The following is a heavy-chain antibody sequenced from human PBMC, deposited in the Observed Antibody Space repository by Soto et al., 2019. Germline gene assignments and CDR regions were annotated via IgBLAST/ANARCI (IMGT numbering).Heavy chain of an antibody. Sequence: VQLVQSGGGVVQPGGSLRLSCAASGFTLEDYTMHWVRQLPGKGLEWVSLITWDGPGTSYADSVRGRFTISRDISKNSLFLQMNSLRVEDTGLYYCARPVWGIIYGMDVWGQGTTVNVS. CDR1: GFTLEDYT. CDR2: ITWDGPGT. J-gene: IGHJ6*02. CDR3: ARPVWGIIYGMDV. D-gene: IGHD3-16*01. V-gene: IGHV3-43*01.